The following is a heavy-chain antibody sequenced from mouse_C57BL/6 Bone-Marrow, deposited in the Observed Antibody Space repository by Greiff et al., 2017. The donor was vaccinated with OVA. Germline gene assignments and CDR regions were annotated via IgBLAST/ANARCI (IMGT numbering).Heavy chain of an antibody. V-gene: IGHV1-80*01. Sequence: QVQLQQSGAELVKPGASVKISCKASGYAFSSSWMNWVKQRPGKGLEWIGQIYPGDGDTNYNGKFKGKATLTADKSSSTAYMQLSSLTSEDSAVYFCAAQQGYYFDYWGQGTTLTVSS. CDR3: AAQQGYYFDY. CDR2: IYPGDGDT. J-gene: IGHJ2*01. CDR1: GYAFSSSW.